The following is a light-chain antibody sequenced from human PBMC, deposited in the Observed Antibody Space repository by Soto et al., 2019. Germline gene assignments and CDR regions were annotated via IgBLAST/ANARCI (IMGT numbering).Light chain of an antibody. CDR2: GAS. CDR1: QSVSSSY. V-gene: IGKV3-20*01. Sequence: EVVLRQSPATLSLSQGERATLSCRASQSVSSSYLAWYQQKPGQAPRLLIYGASSRATGIPDRFSGSGSGTEFTLTISSLQPGDFATYYCQQYNSYPWPFGQVTKV. J-gene: IGKJ1*01. CDR3: QQYNSYPWP.